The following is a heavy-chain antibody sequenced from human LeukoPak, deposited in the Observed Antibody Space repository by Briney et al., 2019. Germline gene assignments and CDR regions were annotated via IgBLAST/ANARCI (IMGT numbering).Heavy chain of an antibody. Sequence: SVKVSCKASGGTFSSYAISWVRQAPGQGLEWMEGIIPIFGTANYAQKFQGRVTITADESTSTAYMELSSLRSEDTAVYYCVSPAAGYSGYDHYFDYWGQGTLVTVSS. CDR1: GGTFSSYA. V-gene: IGHV1-69*13. CDR3: VSPAAGYSGYDHYFDY. D-gene: IGHD5-12*01. CDR2: IIPIFGTA. J-gene: IGHJ4*02.